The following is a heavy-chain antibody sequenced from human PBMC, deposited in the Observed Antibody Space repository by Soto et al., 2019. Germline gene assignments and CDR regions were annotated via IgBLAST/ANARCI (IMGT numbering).Heavy chain of an antibody. Sequence: SETLSLTCAVYGGSFSGHYWSWIRQPPGKGLEWIGEINHSGSTNYNPSLKSRVTISVDTSKNQFSLKLSSVTAADTAVYYCARGSREYSSNFDYWGQGTLVTVSS. CDR1: GGSFSGHY. V-gene: IGHV4-34*01. J-gene: IGHJ4*02. CDR2: INHSGST. CDR3: ARGSREYSSNFDY. D-gene: IGHD6-6*01.